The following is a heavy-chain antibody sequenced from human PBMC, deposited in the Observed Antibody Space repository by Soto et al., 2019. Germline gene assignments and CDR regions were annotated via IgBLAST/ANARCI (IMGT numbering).Heavy chain of an antibody. CDR3: ARGWYYFWSGYYMGRGFAY. Sequence: PSETLSLTCAVSSGSISSSNWWSWVRQPPGKGLEWIGEIYHSGSTNYNPSLKSRVTISVDTSKNQFSLKLSSVTAADTAVYYCARGWYYFWSGYYMGRGFAYWGQGTLVPVSS. CDR1: SGSISSSNW. V-gene: IGHV4-4*02. CDR2: IYHSGST. D-gene: IGHD3-3*01. J-gene: IGHJ4*02.